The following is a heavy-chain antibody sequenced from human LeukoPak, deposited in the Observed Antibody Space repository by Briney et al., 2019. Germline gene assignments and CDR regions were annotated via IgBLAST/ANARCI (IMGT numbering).Heavy chain of an antibody. J-gene: IGHJ4*02. D-gene: IGHD5-18*01. CDR2: ISSSSSYI. Sequence: PGGSLRLSCAASGFTFSSYSMNWVRQAPGKGLEWVSSISSSSSYIYYADSVKGRFTISRDNAKNSLYLQMNSLRAEDTAVYYCARESADTAMVPIDYWGQGTLVTVSS. CDR1: GFTFSSYS. V-gene: IGHV3-21*01. CDR3: ARESADTAMVPIDY.